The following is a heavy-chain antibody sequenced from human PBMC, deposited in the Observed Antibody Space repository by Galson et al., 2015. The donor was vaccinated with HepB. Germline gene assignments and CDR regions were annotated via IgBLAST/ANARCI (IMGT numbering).Heavy chain of an antibody. CDR2: IRQDGSEK. CDR3: ARDNEGDRRGAFDI. J-gene: IGHJ3*02. V-gene: IGHV3-7*01. Sequence: SLRLSCAASGFTFSSYWMSWVRQAPGKGLEWVANIRQDGSEKYYVDSVKGRFTISRDNAKNSLYLQMNSLRAEDTAVYYCARDNEGDRRGAFDIWGQGTMVTVSS. D-gene: IGHD2-8*01. CDR1: GFTFSSYW.